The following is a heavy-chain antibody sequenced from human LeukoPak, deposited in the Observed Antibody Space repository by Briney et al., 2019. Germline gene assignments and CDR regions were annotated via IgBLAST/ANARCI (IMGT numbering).Heavy chain of an antibody. CDR3: ARGRVPPRPVDY. V-gene: IGHV1-8*03. Sequence: ASVKVSCKASGYTFTSYDINWVRQATGQGLEWMGWMNPNSGNTGYAQKIQGRVTITRNTSISTAYMELSSLRSEDTAVYYCARGRVPPRPVDYWGQGTLVTVSS. CDR1: GYTFTSYD. D-gene: IGHD6-6*01. J-gene: IGHJ4*02. CDR2: MNPNSGNT.